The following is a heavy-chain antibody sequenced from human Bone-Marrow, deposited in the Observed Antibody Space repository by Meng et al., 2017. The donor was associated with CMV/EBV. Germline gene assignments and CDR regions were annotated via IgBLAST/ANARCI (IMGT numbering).Heavy chain of an antibody. CDR2: INSDGSST. V-gene: IGHV3-74*01. Sequence: GGSLRLSCAASGFTFSSFTMNWVRQAPGKGLVWVSRINSDGSSTSYADSVKGRFTISRDNAKNTLYLQMNSLRAEDTAVYYCASWGSTSSAYGMDVWGQGTTVTVSS. CDR1: GFTFSSFT. CDR3: ASWGSTSSAYGMDV. J-gene: IGHJ6*02. D-gene: IGHD2-2*01.